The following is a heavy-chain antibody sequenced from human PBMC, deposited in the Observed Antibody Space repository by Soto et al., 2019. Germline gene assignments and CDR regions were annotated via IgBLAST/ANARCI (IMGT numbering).Heavy chain of an antibody. Sequence: PSETLSLTCTVSGGSISSGNYYWSWIRQPPGKGLEWIGFISYSGTTHYNPSLKSRVTISVDTSKNQFSLKLSSVTAADTAVYYCARHIGGIGIAVAGPLDYWGQGTLVTVSS. CDR1: GGSISSGNYY. CDR2: ISYSGTT. V-gene: IGHV4-39*01. J-gene: IGHJ4*02. CDR3: ARHIGGIGIAVAGPLDY. D-gene: IGHD6-19*01.